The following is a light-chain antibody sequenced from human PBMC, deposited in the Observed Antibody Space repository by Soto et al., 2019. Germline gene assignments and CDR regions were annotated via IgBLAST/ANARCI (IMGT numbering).Light chain of an antibody. J-gene: IGKJ1*01. CDR3: QQYNDWPLM. CDR1: QSVSSRF. Sequence: EIVLTQSPGTLSLSPGERATLSCRASQSVSSRFLAWYQQKPGQAPRLLMYGASSRATGIPDRFSGTGSGTEFTLTIHSLQSEDFAVYYCQQYNDWPLMFGQGTKVDIK. CDR2: GAS. V-gene: IGKV3-20*01.